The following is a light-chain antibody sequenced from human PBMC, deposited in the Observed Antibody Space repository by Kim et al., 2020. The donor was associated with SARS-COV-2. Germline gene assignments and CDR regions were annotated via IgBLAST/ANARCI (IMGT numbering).Light chain of an antibody. CDR1: QGVRDW. CDR3: QQADTFPLS. J-gene: IGKJ4*01. CDR2: AGS. V-gene: IGKV1-12*01. Sequence: IEMTQSPSSVSASVGDRVIITCRATQGVRDWVAWYQLKPGKAPKFLSFAGSTLQSGVPPRFSGSGSGTEFTLTINGLQPEDSGTYFCQQADTFPLSFGGGTKVDIK.